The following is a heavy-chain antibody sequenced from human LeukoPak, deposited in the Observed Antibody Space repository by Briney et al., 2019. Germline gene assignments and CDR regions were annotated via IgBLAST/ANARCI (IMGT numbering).Heavy chain of an antibody. Sequence: SETLSLTCTVSGGSISSSSYYWGWIRQPPGKGLEWIGSIYYSGSTYYNPSLKSRVTISVDTSKNQFSLKLSSVTAADTAVYYCARHHEVSGWTSEYFDYWGQGTLVTASS. V-gene: IGHV4-39*01. CDR2: IYYSGST. CDR3: ARHHEVSGWTSEYFDY. D-gene: IGHD6-25*01. CDR1: GGSISSSSYY. J-gene: IGHJ4*02.